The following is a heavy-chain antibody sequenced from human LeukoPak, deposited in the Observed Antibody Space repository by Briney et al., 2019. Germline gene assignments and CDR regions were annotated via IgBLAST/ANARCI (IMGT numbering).Heavy chain of an antibody. D-gene: IGHD2-2*02. CDR2: IYHSGST. Sequence: SETLSLTXAVSGYSISSGYYWGWIRKPPGKGLERIGSIYHSGSTYYNPSLKSRVTISLDTSKNQFSLKLSSVTAADTAVYYCAKHSRGCGSTSCYNFDFWGQGALVTVSS. CDR3: AKHSRGCGSTSCYNFDF. J-gene: IGHJ4*02. V-gene: IGHV4-38-2*01. CDR1: GYSISSGYY.